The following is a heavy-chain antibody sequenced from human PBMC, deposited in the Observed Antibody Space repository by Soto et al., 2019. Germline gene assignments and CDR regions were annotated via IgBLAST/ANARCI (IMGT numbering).Heavy chain of an antibody. D-gene: IGHD2-21*02. CDR2: VNTDNVDT. V-gene: IGHV1-3*04. J-gene: IGHJ4*02. CDR1: GYTFTSYA. Sequence: GASVKVSCKASGYTFTSYAIHWVRQAPGQSLEWMGWVNTDNVDTRYSQNFQGRVTITRDTSASTAYMELSSLRSEDTAVYYCARSIVVVTALDYWGQGTLVTVSS. CDR3: ARSIVVVTALDY.